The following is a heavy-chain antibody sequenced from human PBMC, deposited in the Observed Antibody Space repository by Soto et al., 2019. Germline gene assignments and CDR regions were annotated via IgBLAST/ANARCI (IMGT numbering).Heavy chain of an antibody. CDR3: ARDMYSSDYFVKWFAP. Sequence: QVRLVESGGGVVQPGRSLRLSCTASGFSFSSYAMYWFRQPPGKGLEWVAVISHDGINKHYADSVKGRVTVSRDNSNRSMDLKLSSLRGEDTAMYYCARDMYSSDYFVKWFAPWGQGTLVTVSS. D-gene: IGHD6-19*01. CDR2: ISHDGINK. J-gene: IGHJ5*02. CDR1: GFSFSSYA. V-gene: IGHV3-30-3*01.